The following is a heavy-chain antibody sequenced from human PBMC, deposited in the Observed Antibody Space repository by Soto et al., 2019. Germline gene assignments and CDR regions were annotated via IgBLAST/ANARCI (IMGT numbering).Heavy chain of an antibody. CDR2: ISYDGSNK. Sequence: QVQPVESGGGVVQPGRSLRLSCAASGFTFSSYAMHWVRQAPGKGLEWVAVISYDGSNKYYADSVKGRFTISRDNSKNTLYLQMNSLRAEDTAVYYCARGVAGSPPEPVQHWGQGTLVTVSS. CDR3: ARGVAGSPPEPVQH. CDR1: GFTFSSYA. V-gene: IGHV3-30-3*01. J-gene: IGHJ1*01. D-gene: IGHD6-19*01.